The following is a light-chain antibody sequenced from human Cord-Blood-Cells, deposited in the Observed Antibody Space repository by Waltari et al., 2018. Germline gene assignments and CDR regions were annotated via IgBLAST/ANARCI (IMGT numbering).Light chain of an antibody. CDR2: GAS. J-gene: IGKJ3*01. Sequence: EIVMTHSPDTLSVPPGERATLSCRASQSVSSNLAWYQQKPGQAPRLLIYGASTRATGIPARFSGSGSGTEFTLTISSLQSEDFAVYYCQQYNNWPLTFGPGTKVDIK. CDR1: QSVSSN. CDR3: QQYNNWPLT. V-gene: IGKV3-15*01.